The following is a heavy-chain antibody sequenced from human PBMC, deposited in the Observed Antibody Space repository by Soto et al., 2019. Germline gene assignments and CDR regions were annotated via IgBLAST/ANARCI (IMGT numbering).Heavy chain of an antibody. Sequence: QVQLVQSGAEVKKPGSSVKFSCKASGGTFSSYAISWVRQAPGQGLEWMGGIIPIFGTANYAQKFQGRVTITADESTSTAYMELSSLRSEDTAVYYCARGPVVVVPAAILGWFDPWGQGTLVTVSS. V-gene: IGHV1-69*01. CDR1: GGTFSSYA. J-gene: IGHJ5*02. D-gene: IGHD2-2*02. CDR3: ARGPVVVVPAAILGWFDP. CDR2: IIPIFGTA.